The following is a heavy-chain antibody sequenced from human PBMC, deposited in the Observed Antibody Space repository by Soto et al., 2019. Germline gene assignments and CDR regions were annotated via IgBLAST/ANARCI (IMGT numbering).Heavy chain of an antibody. V-gene: IGHV5-51*01. D-gene: IGHD6-13*01. Sequence: PGESLKISCKGSGYSFTSYWIGWVRQMPGKGLEWMGIIYPGDSDTRYSPSFQGQVTISADKSISTAYLQWSSLKASDTAMYYCARQYSSSWYGMDVWGQGTTVTVSS. CDR3: ARQYSSSWYGMDV. J-gene: IGHJ6*02. CDR1: GYSFTSYW. CDR2: IYPGDSDT.